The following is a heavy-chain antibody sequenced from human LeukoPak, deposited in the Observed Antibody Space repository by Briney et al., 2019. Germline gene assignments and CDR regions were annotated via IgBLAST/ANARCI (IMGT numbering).Heavy chain of an antibody. CDR2: IHPKSGGT. V-gene: IGHV1-2*02. Sequence: ASVKVSCKASGCTYTGYYMHGVRQAPGQGLELMGWIHPKSGGTSYEQSFQGRVIMTSDTSISTAYMEVRRLTSDDTAVYYCARGTILEPFDIWGQGTMVTVPS. CDR1: GCTYTGYY. D-gene: IGHD3-3*01. CDR3: ARGTILEPFDI. J-gene: IGHJ3*02.